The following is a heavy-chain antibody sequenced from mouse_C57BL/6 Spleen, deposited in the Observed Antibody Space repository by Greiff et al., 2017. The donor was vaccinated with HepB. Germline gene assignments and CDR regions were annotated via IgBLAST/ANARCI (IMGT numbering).Heavy chain of an antibody. CDR1: GFTFTDYY. V-gene: IGHV7-3*01. D-gene: IGHD2-3*01. CDR3: ARSFSDGYYREYYFDY. J-gene: IGHJ2*01. CDR2: IRNKANGYTT. Sequence: DVKLVESGGGLVQPGGSLSLSCAASGFTFTDYYMSWVRQPPGKALEWLGFIRNKANGYTTEYSASVKGRFTISRDNSQSILYLQMNALRAEDSATYYCARSFSDGYYREYYFDYWGQGTTLTVSS.